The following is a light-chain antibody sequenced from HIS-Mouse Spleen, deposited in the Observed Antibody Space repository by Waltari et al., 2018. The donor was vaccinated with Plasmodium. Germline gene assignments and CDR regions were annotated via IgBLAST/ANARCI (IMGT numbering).Light chain of an antibody. J-gene: IGKJ4*01. Sequence: DIQMTQSPSSLSASVGDRVTITCRASQSISSYLNWYQQKPGKAPKLLIYAASSLQSVVPSRFSGSGSGTEFTLTISSLQPEDFATYYCQQSYSTPPTFGGGTKVEIK. CDR2: AAS. CDR1: QSISSY. V-gene: IGKV1-39*01. CDR3: QQSYSTPPT.